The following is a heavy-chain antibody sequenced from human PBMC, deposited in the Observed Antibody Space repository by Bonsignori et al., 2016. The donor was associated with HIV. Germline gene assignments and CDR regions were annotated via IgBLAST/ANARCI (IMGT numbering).Heavy chain of an antibody. V-gene: IGHV1-8*01. CDR3: VRGPAFYYYMDV. CDR1: GYNFRSYD. CDR2: MNPNSGNT. Sequence: ASVKVSCKTSGYNFRSYDIHWVRQATGQGLEWMGWMNPNSGNTAYARKFQGRVTLTRNTSISTAYMDLSSLKADDTAVYYCVRGPAFYYYMDVWGKGTTVTVS. J-gene: IGHJ6*03.